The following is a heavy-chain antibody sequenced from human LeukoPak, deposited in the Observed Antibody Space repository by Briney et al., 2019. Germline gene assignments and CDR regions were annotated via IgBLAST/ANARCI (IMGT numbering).Heavy chain of an antibody. CDR1: GCTFTSYA. J-gene: IGHJ3*02. V-gene: IGHV1-69*10. CDR2: IIPITGKA. D-gene: IGHD2-2*01. Sequence: SVKVSCKASGCTFTSYAISWVRQAPGQGLEWMGWIIPITGKANYAQKLQGRVTITADPSTSPAYMEPRSLRSEDPAVSYCARPATHDAFDIWGQGTMVTVSS. CDR3: ARPATHDAFDI.